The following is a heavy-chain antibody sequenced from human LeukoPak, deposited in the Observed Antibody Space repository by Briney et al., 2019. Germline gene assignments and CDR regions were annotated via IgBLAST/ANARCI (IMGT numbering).Heavy chain of an antibody. CDR2: MNPNSGNT. V-gene: IGHV1-8*03. J-gene: IGHJ6*03. Sequence: ASVKVSCKASGYTFTSYDINWVRQATGQGLEWMGWMNPNSGNTGYAQKFQGRVTITRNTSISTAYMELSSLRSEDTAVYYCAREPTGGYYYYMDAWGKGTTVTVSS. D-gene: IGHD3-10*01. CDR1: GYTFTSYD. CDR3: AREPTGGYYYYMDA.